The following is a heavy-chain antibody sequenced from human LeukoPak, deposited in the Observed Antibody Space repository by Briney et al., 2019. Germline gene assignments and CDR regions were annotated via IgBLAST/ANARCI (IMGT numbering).Heavy chain of an antibody. V-gene: IGHV3-23*01. CDR2: ISGSGGST. D-gene: IGHD2-2*01. Sequence: GGSLRLSCAASGFTFSSYAMSWVRQAPGKGLEWVSAISGSGGSTYYADSVKGRFTISRDNSKNTLYLQMNSLRAEDTAVYYCAKSGGSIVVVPAATFDYWGRGTLVTVSS. J-gene: IGHJ4*02. CDR3: AKSGGSIVVVPAATFDY. CDR1: GFTFSSYA.